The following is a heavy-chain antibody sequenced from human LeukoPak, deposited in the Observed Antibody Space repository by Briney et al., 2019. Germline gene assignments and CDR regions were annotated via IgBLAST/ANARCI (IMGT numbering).Heavy chain of an antibody. V-gene: IGHV3-33*06. CDR3: AKSSVDFWSGYYTYYYYYMDV. J-gene: IGHJ6*03. CDR2: IWYDGSNK. CDR1: GFTFSSYG. D-gene: IGHD3-3*01. Sequence: GRSLRLSCAASGFTFSSYGMHWVRQAPGKGLEWVAVIWYDGSNKYYADSVKGRFTISRDNSKNTLYLQMNSLRAEDTVVNYCAKSSVDFWSGYYTYYYYYMDVWGKGTTVTVSS.